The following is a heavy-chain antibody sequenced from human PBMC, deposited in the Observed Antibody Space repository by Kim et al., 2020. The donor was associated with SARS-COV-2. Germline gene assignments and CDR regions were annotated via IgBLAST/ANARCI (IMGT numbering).Heavy chain of an antibody. Sequence: SETLSLTCTVSGGSISSSSYYWGWIRQPPGKGLEWIGSIYYSGSTYYNPSLKSRVTISVDTSKNQFSLKLSSVTAADTAVYYCARHEIAAAPTDYWGQGTLVTVSS. D-gene: IGHD6-13*01. V-gene: IGHV4-39*01. CDR2: IYYSGST. CDR1: GGSISSSSYY. J-gene: IGHJ4*02. CDR3: ARHEIAAAPTDY.